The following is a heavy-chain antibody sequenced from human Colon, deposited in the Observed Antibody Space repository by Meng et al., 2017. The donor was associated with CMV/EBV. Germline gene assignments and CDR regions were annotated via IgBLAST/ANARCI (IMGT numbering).Heavy chain of an antibody. D-gene: IGHD2-21*01. CDR2: VKQDGSEK. CDR1: GFTFSSYW. J-gene: IGHJ4*02. Sequence: GGSLRLSCAASGFTFSSYWMSWVRQAPGKGLEWVANVKQDGSEKNYVDSVKGRFTISRDNSKNTLYLQMNSLRAEDTAVYYCAKEGGIGDWYYFDYWGQGTLVTVSS. V-gene: IGHV3-7*03. CDR3: AKEGGIGDWYYFDY.